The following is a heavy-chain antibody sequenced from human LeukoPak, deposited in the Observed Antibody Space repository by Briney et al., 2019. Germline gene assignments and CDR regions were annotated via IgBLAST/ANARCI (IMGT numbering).Heavy chain of an antibody. Sequence: ASETLSLTCAVYGGSFSGYYWSWIRQPPGKGLEWIGEINHSGSTNYNPPLKSRVTISADMSKNQFSLKLSSVIAADTAVYYCVRSGGYCTSATCHVEYFDLWGRGTLVSISS. J-gene: IGHJ2*01. CDR2: INHSGST. CDR3: VRSGGYCTSATCHVEYFDL. V-gene: IGHV4-34*01. CDR1: GGSFSGYY. D-gene: IGHD2-2*01.